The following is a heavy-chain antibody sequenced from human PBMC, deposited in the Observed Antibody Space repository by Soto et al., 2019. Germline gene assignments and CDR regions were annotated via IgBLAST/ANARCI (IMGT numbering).Heavy chain of an antibody. V-gene: IGHV1-18*01. CDR3: ARSPDDYGDYFNFDY. Sequence: QVQLVQSGAEVKKPGASVKVSCKASGYTFTSYGISWVRQAPGQGLEWMGWISAYNGNTNYAQKLQGRVTMTTDTSTSTAYMELRSLRADDTAVYYCARSPDDYGDYFNFDYWGQGTLVTVSS. J-gene: IGHJ4*02. CDR2: ISAYNGNT. CDR1: GYTFTSYG. D-gene: IGHD4-17*01.